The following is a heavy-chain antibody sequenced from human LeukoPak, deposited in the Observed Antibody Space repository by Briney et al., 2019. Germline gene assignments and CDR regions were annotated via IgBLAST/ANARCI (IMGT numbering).Heavy chain of an antibody. Sequence: ASVKVSCKASGYTFTGYYMHWVRQAPGQGLEWMGWINPNSGGTNYAQKFQGRVTMTRDTSISTAYMELSRLRSDDTAVYYCARGPDDYGDDGWFDPWGRGTLVTVSS. J-gene: IGHJ5*02. CDR1: GYTFTGYY. CDR2: INPNSGGT. D-gene: IGHD4-17*01. V-gene: IGHV1-2*02. CDR3: ARGPDDYGDDGWFDP.